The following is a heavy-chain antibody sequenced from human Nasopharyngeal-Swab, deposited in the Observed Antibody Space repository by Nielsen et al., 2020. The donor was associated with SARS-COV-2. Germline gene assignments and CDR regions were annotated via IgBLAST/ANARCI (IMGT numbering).Heavy chain of an antibody. D-gene: IGHD6-13*01. CDR3: ARDLSSIWTSGLGV. Sequence: GGSLRLSCAASGFTFSAHYMDWVRQAPEKGLEWVGRSRNKANSYTTEYAASVKGRFTISRDDSKNSLYLQMSSLRTEDTALYYCARDLSSIWTSGLGVWGQGTTVIVSS. CDR2: SRNKANSYTT. CDR1: GFTFSAHY. J-gene: IGHJ6*02. V-gene: IGHV3-72*01.